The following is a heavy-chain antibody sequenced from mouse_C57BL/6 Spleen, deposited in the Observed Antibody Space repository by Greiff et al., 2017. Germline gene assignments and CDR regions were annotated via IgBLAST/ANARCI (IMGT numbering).Heavy chain of an antibody. J-gene: IGHJ2*01. CDR1: GFTFSSYG. D-gene: IGHD1-1*01. CDR3: ERQGNYCGRPFFDY. V-gene: IGHV5-6*01. Sequence: VQLKESGGDLVKPGGSLKLSCAASGFTFSSYGMSWVRQTPDKRLEWVATISSGGSYTYYPDSVKGRFTISRDNAKNTLYLQMSSLKSEDRAMXYCERQGNYCGRPFFDYWGQGTTLTVSS. CDR2: ISSGGSYT.